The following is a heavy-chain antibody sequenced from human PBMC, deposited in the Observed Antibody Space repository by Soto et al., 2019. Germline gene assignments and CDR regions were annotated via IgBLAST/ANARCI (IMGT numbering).Heavy chain of an antibody. J-gene: IGHJ4*02. CDR2: INAGNGNT. CDR3: ARTNYYDSSGYVWYFDY. Sequence: QVQLVQSGAEVKKPGASVKVSCKASGYTFTSYDMHWVRQAPGQRLEWMGWINAGNGNTKYSQKFQGRVTITRDTSASTAYMELSSLRSEDTAVYYCARTNYYDSSGYVWYFDYWGQGTLVTVSS. V-gene: IGHV1-3*01. CDR1: GYTFTSYD. D-gene: IGHD3-22*01.